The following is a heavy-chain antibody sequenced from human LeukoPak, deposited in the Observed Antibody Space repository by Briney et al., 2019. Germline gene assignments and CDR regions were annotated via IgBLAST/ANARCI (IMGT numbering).Heavy chain of an antibody. CDR3: ARVRIMNHDQAFDI. CDR1: GLTFSNYV. D-gene: IGHD1-14*01. Sequence: GGSLRLSCAASGLTFSNYVMHWVRQAPAKALKWVASIRHDESIIHYTDSVKGRFTISRDTSKNTLYLQMNSLRGDDTAVYYCARVRIMNHDQAFDIWGQGTMVTVSP. J-gene: IGHJ3*02. CDR2: IRHDESII. V-gene: IGHV3-30*02.